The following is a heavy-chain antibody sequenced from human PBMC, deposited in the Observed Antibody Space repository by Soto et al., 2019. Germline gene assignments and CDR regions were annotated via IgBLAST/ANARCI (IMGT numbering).Heavy chain of an antibody. D-gene: IGHD6-19*01. Sequence: QVQLVESGGGVVQPGRSLRLSCAGSGFTFRSYGMQWVRQAPGKGLEWVAIISYDGSNKYYADSVKGRFTISRDNSKNTLYLQMNSLRAEDTAVYYCATLRSSASSGWYFDYWGQGTLVTVSS. CDR3: ATLRSSASSGWYFDY. CDR1: GFTFRSYG. V-gene: IGHV3-30*03. CDR2: ISYDGSNK. J-gene: IGHJ4*02.